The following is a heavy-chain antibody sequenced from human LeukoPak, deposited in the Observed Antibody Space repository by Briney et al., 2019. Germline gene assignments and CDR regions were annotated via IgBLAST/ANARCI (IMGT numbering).Heavy chain of an antibody. CDR3: ARESTNQDAFDI. CDR1: GFTFSSYA. D-gene: IGHD2-8*01. J-gene: IGHJ3*02. V-gene: IGHV3-30*04. Sequence: PGRSLRLSCAASGFTFSSYAMHWVRQAPGKGLEWVAVISYDGSNKYYADSVKDRFTISRDNSKNTLYLQMNSLRAEDTAVYYCARESTNQDAFDIWGQGTMVTVSS. CDR2: ISYDGSNK.